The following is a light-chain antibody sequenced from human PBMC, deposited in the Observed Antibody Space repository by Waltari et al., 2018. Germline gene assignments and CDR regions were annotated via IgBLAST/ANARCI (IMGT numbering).Light chain of an antibody. Sequence: QSALTQPASVSASHGQSITISCTGTSSDGGTYASISWYQQHPGKVPKLIIYEVYQLPRGVSDRFAGAQCDHTAAMAIGGLEPEGEADDYCSSYTTIASSVFGTATQVTVL. CDR3: SSYTTIASSV. CDR1: SSDGGTYAS. V-gene: IGLV2-14*01. CDR2: EVY. J-gene: IGLJ1*01.